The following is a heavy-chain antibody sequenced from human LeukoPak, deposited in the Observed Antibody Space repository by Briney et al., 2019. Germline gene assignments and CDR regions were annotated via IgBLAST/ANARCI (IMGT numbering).Heavy chain of an antibody. J-gene: IGHJ4*02. Sequence: PGGSLRLSCAASGITFSNHAMHWVRQAPGKGLEWVAVISYDGNNKYYADSVKGRFTISRDNSENTLYLQMNSLRAEDTAVYYCANTPGVVVPYDYWGQGTLVTVSS. CDR2: ISYDGNNK. CDR1: GITFSNHA. D-gene: IGHD3-3*01. V-gene: IGHV3-30*04. CDR3: ANTPGVVVPYDY.